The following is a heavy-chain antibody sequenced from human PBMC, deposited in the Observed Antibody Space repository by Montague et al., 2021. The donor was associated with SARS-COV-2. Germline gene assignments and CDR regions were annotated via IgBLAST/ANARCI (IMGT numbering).Heavy chain of an antibody. Sequence: TSNYNPSLKSRVSISVDTSKNQFSLKLSSVTAADTAVYYCARRNYYGSGSYYNSGFDPWGQGTLV. D-gene: IGHD3-10*01. V-gene: IGHV4-34*01. J-gene: IGHJ5*02. CDR2: TS. CDR3: ARRNYYGSGSYYNSGFDP.